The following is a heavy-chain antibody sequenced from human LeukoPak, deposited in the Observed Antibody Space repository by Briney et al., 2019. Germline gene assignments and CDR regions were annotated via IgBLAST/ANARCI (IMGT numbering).Heavy chain of an antibody. CDR3: ARGEAVAVGGFDY. Sequence: PSETLSLTCTVSGGSISSYYWSWIRQPPGKGLEWIGYIYYSGSTNYNPSLKSRVTISVDTSKNQFSLKLSSVTAADTAVYYCARGEAVAVGGFDYWGQGTLVTVSP. D-gene: IGHD6-19*01. CDR1: GGSISSYY. J-gene: IGHJ4*02. CDR2: IYYSGST. V-gene: IGHV4-59*01.